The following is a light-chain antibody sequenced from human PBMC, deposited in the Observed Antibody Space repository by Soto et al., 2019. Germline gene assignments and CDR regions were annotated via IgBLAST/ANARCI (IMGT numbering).Light chain of an antibody. Sequence: IQMTQSPSSLFALVGDGVTITCRASQAISNYLNWYQQKPGKAPKLLIYNASNLETGVPSRFSGSGSGTDFNLTISSLQPEDIATYYCQQYDSLPRTFGQGTKVEIK. CDR2: NAS. V-gene: IGKV1-33*01. J-gene: IGKJ1*01. CDR3: QQYDSLPRT. CDR1: QAISNY.